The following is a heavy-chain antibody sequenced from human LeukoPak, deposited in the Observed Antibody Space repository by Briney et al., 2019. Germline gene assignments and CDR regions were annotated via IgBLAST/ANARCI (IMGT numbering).Heavy chain of an antibody. CDR1: GGSISSYY. CDR3: ARLSRDGYNWAFDY. J-gene: IGHJ4*02. CDR2: IYYSGST. D-gene: IGHD5-12*01. V-gene: IGHV4-59*01. Sequence: PSETLSLTCAVYGGSISSYYWSWIRQPPGKGLEWIGYIYYSGSTNYNPSLKSRVTISVDTSKNQFSLKLSSVTAADTAVYYCARLSRDGYNWAFDYWGQGTLVTVSS.